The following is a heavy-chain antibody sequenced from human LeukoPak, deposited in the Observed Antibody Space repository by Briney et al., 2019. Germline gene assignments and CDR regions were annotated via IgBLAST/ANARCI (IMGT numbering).Heavy chain of an antibody. CDR1: GFTFSSYA. CDR3: AKFLPTHIVVANYYFDY. J-gene: IGHJ4*02. D-gene: IGHD2-21*01. CDR2: ISDSGGIT. V-gene: IGHV3-23*01. Sequence: GGYLRLSCAASGFTFSSYAMSWDRQATGKGLEWVSAISDSGGITYYADSVKGRFTISRDNSKNTLYLQMNSLRAEDTAVYYCAKFLPTHIVVANYYFDYWGQGTLVTVSS.